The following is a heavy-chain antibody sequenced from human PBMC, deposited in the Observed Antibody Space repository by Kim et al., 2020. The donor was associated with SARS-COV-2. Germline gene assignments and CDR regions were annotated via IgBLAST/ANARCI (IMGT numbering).Heavy chain of an antibody. Sequence: GGSLRLSCAASGFTFSSYAMHWVGQAPGKGLEWVAVISYDGSNKYYADSVKGRFTISRDNSKNTLYLQMNSLRAEDTAVYYCATTEPWIQLWLPGLHYY. V-gene: IGHV3-30-3*01. J-gene: IGHJ6*01. D-gene: IGHD5-18*01. CDR1: GFTFSSYA. CDR3: ATTEPWIQLWLPGLHYY. CDR2: ISYDGSNK.